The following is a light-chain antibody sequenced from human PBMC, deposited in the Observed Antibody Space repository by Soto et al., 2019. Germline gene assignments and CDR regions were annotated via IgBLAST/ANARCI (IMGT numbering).Light chain of an antibody. CDR3: QQYNSYPP. Sequence: DIQMTQSPSTLSASVGDRVTITCRASQSISNWLAWYQQKPGKAPKLLIYKASSLESGVPSRFSGSGSGTEFTLTISSLQPDDFATYYCQQYNSYPPFGQGTRLEIK. V-gene: IGKV1-5*03. J-gene: IGKJ5*01. CDR2: KAS. CDR1: QSISNW.